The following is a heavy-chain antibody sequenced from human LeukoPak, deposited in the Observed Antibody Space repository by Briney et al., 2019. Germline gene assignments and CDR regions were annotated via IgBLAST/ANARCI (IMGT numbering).Heavy chain of an antibody. D-gene: IGHD7-27*01. CDR1: GYTFTGYY. Sequence: ASVKVSCKASGYTFTGYYMHWVRQAPGQGLEWMGWINPNSGATNYAQKFQGRVTMTRDTSISTAYMELSRLRSDDTAVYYCARESNWAYYFDYWGQGTLVTVSS. CDR2: INPNSGAT. CDR3: ARESNWAYYFDY. J-gene: IGHJ4*02. V-gene: IGHV1-2*02.